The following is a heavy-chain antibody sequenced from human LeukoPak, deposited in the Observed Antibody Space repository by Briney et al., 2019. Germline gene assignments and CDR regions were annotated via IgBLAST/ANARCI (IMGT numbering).Heavy chain of an antibody. CDR1: GYSISSGYY. D-gene: IGHD2-2*01. J-gene: IGHJ3*02. Sequence: KSSETLSLTCTVSGYSISSGYYWGWIRQPPGKGLEWIGSIYHSGSTYYNPSLKSRVTISVDTSKNQFSLKLSSVTAADTAVYYCARIVVPAAIVGSGRYSSSSGGAFDIWGQGTMVTVSS. CDR3: ARIVVPAAIVGSGRYSSSSGGAFDI. CDR2: IYHSGST. V-gene: IGHV4-38-2*02.